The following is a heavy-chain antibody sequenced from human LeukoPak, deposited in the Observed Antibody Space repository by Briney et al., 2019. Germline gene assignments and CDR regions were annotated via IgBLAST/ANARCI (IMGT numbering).Heavy chain of an antibody. CDR2: IYSGGST. J-gene: IGHJ3*02. D-gene: IGHD3-10*01. Sequence: GGSLRLSCAASGFTVSSNYMSWVRQAPGKGLEWVSVIYSGGSTYYADSVKGRFTISRDNSKNTLYLQMNSLRAEDTAVYYCARARGFARGDAFDIWGQGTMVTVSS. CDR1: GFTVSSNY. CDR3: ARARGFARGDAFDI. V-gene: IGHV3-53*01.